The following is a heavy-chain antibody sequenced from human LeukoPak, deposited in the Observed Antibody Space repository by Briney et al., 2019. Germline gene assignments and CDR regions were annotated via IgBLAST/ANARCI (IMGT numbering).Heavy chain of an antibody. CDR1: GFTFSSYG. D-gene: IGHD5-24*01. CDR3: AKEWERWLQFMGDY. CDR2: ISYDGSNK. V-gene: IGHV3-30*18. Sequence: GRSLRLSCAASGFTFSSYGMHWVRQAPGKGLEWVAVISYDGSNKYYADSVKGRFTISRDNSKNTLYLQMNSRRAEDTAVYYCAKEWERWLQFMGDYWGQGTLVTVSS. J-gene: IGHJ4*02.